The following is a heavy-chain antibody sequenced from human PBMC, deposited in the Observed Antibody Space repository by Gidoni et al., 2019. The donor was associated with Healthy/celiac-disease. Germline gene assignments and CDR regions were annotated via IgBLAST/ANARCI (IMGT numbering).Heavy chain of an antibody. J-gene: IGHJ6*02. CDR1: GFTFSSYA. V-gene: IGHV3-30-3*01. CDR2: ISYDGSNK. CDR3: ARDLVVVINGMDV. D-gene: IGHD3-22*01. Sequence: QVQLVESGGGVVQPGRSLRLSCAASGFTFSSYAMHWVRQAPGKGLEWVAVISYDGSNKYYADSVKGRFTISRDNSKNTLYLQMNSLRAEDTAVYYCARDLVVVINGMDVWGQGTTVTVSS.